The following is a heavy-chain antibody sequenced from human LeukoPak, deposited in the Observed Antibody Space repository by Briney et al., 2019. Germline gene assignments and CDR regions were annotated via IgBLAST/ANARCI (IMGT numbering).Heavy chain of an antibody. D-gene: IGHD6-6*01. V-gene: IGHV3-23*01. CDR1: GFTFSSYA. Sequence: GGSLRLSCAASGFTFSSYAMSWVRQAPGKGLEWVSAISGSGGSTYYADSVKGRFTISRDNSKNTLYLQMNSLRAEDTAVYYCARAAGIGSSSTYFDYWGQGTLVTVSS. CDR2: ISGSGGST. J-gene: IGHJ4*02. CDR3: ARAAGIGSSSTYFDY.